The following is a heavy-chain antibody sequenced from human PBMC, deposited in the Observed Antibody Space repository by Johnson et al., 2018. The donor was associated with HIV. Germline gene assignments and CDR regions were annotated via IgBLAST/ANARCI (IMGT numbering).Heavy chain of an antibody. V-gene: IGHV3-33*01. Sequence: QVQVVESGGGVVQPGRSLRLSCAASGFTFSSYAMHWVRQAPGKGLEWVAVIWYDGSYKYYADSVKGRFTISSDNSKHTLYLQMNSLRAEDTAVYYCARDSGGMYSSGWYGLGAFDIWGQGTMVTVSS. CDR2: IWYDGSYK. D-gene: IGHD6-19*01. J-gene: IGHJ3*02. CDR3: ARDSGGMYSSGWYGLGAFDI. CDR1: GFTFSSYA.